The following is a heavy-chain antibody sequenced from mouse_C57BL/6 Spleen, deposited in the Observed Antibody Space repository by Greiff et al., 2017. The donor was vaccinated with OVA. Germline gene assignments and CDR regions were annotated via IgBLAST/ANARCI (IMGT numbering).Heavy chain of an antibody. CDR2: ILPGSGST. D-gene: IGHD2-2*01. V-gene: IGHV1-9*01. Sequence: QVQLQQSGAELMKPGASVKLSCKATGYTFTGYWIEWVKQRPGHGLEWIGEILPGSGSTNYNEKFKGKATFTADTSANTAYMQLSSLTTEDSAIYYCATPHMVTTDTGARDYWGQGTSVTVSS. CDR1: GYTFTGYW. CDR3: ATPHMVTTDTGARDY. J-gene: IGHJ4*01.